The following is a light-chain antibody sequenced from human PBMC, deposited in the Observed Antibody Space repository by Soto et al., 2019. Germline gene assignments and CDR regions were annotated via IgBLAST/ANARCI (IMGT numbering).Light chain of an antibody. Sequence: SALTQPASVSGSPGQSITISCTGTSSDVGGYDYVSWDQHLPGKVPKLIIYEVSKRPSGVSDRFSGSKYGNTASLTISGLQTEDEADYYCSADTTPGALLFGGGNKLTFL. CDR1: SSDVGGYDY. V-gene: IGLV2-14*01. CDR2: EVS. CDR3: SADTTPGALL. J-gene: IGLJ2*01.